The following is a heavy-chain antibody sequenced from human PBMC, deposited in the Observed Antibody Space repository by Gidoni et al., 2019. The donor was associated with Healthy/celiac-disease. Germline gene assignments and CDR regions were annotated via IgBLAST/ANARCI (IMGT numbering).Heavy chain of an antibody. J-gene: IGHJ4*02. CDR3: ARVPILSQKAPAHFDY. Sequence: QLQLQESCPGLVKPSATLSLTCTVSGASISSRSYYWGWIRQPPGKGLEWIGSIYYSGSTYYNPSLKSRVTISVDTSKNQFSLKLSSVTAADTAVYYCARVPILSQKAPAHFDYWGQGTLVTVSS. CDR2: IYYSGST. CDR1: GASISSRSYY. D-gene: IGHD2-2*01. V-gene: IGHV4-39*07.